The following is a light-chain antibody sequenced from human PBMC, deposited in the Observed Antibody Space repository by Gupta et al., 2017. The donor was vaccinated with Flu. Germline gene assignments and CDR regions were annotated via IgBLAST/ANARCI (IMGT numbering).Light chain of an antibody. Sequence: DIQMTQSPSSLSASVGDRVTITCRASQSISSYLNWYQQKPGKAPNLLISAASSLQSGVPSRFTGSGSGTDFTLTISSLQPEDFATYYCQQSDSIPGTFGQGTKVEIK. CDR2: AAS. CDR1: QSISSY. CDR3: QQSDSIPGT. V-gene: IGKV1-39*01. J-gene: IGKJ1*01.